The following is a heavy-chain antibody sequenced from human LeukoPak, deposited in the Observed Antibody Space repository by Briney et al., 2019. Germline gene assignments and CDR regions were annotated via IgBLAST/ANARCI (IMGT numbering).Heavy chain of an antibody. Sequence: PGGSLRLSCAASGFTFSSYGMHWVRQAPGKGLEWVAVLSYDGSNKYYADSVKGRFTISRDNSKNTLYLQMNSLRADDTAVYYCARVSGYSGTWYVDYWGQGTLVTVSS. V-gene: IGHV3-30*03. CDR2: LSYDGSNK. J-gene: IGHJ4*02. CDR3: ARVSGYSGTWYVDY. D-gene: IGHD6-13*01. CDR1: GFTFSSYG.